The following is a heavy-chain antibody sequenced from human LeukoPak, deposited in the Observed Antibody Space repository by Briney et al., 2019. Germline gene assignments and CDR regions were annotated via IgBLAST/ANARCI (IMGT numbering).Heavy chain of an antibody. CDR3: ARHYYDSSGLAYYFDY. V-gene: IGHV4-39*01. CDR1: GGSISSTSSY. D-gene: IGHD3-22*01. J-gene: IGHJ4*02. CDR2: VRYSGKT. Sequence: SETLSLTCTVSGGSISSTSSYWGWIRQPPGKGLEWIGSVRYSGKTYYNPSLKSRVTMSLDTSKNQFSLRLTSVNAADTAVYSCARHYYDSSGLAYYFDYWGQGTLVTVSS.